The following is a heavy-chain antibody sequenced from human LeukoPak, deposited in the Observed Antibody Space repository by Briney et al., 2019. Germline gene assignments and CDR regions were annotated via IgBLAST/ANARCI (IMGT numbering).Heavy chain of an antibody. CDR2: IWYDGSNK. CDR3: ARARYGDPHLDL. V-gene: IGHV3-33*01. CDR1: GFTFSNYG. Sequence: GGSLTLSCAASGFTFSNYGMHWVRKAPGKGLVWVAAIWYDGSNKYYGDSVKGRFTISRDNSKHTLYLQMNSLRAEDTAAYYCARARYGDPHLDLWGQRTLVTVSS. J-gene: IGHJ5*02. D-gene: IGHD4-17*01.